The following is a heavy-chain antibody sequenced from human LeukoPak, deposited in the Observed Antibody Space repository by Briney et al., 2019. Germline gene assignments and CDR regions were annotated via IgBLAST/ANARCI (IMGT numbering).Heavy chain of an antibody. D-gene: IGHD3-10*01. CDR1: GFPFRSFS. J-gene: IGHJ4*02. CDR2: ISSSSTYI. V-gene: IGHV3-21*06. CDR3: ARAYGSGTYYGY. Sequence: GGSLRLSCVASGFPFRSFSMNWVRQAPGKGLEWVSSISSSSTYIYYADSVKGRFTISRDNAKNSLYLLMSSLRAEDTAVYYCARAYGSGTYYGYWGQGTLVTVSS.